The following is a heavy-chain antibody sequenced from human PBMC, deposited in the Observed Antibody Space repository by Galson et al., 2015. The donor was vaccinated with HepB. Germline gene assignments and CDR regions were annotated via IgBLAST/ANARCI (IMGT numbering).Heavy chain of an antibody. V-gene: IGHV3-7*03. J-gene: IGHJ6*02. Sequence: SLRLSCAASEFTFSSYWMNWVRQAPGKGLEWVANINPDGSEKYYVASLKGRFTISRDNAKNSLYLQMDSLRAEDTAVYYCARRISLVRGIITKPDYYYGMDVWGHGTTVTV. CDR2: INPDGSEK. CDR1: EFTFSSYW. D-gene: IGHD3-10*01. CDR3: ARRISLVRGIITKPDYYYGMDV.